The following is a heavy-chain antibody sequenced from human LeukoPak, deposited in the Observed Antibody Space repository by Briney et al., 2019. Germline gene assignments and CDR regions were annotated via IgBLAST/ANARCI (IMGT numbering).Heavy chain of an antibody. CDR1: GGSISISSYY. V-gene: IGHV4-39*01. Sequence: SQTLSLTCTVSGGSISISSYYWGWIRQPPGQGLEWIGSTHYGGSTYYNPSLKSRVTISVDTANNQFSLKLSSVTAADTAVYYCARLTKYYDILTGYSAGYFDLWGRGTLVTVSS. CDR3: ARLTKYYDILTGYSAGYFDL. D-gene: IGHD3-9*01. CDR2: THYGGST. J-gene: IGHJ2*01.